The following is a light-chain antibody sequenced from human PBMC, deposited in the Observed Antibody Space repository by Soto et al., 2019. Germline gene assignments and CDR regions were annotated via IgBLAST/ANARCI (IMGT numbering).Light chain of an antibody. J-gene: IGLJ2*01. V-gene: IGLV2-14*03. CDR3: SSYTSSSTVV. CDR1: SSDVGGYNY. Sequence: QSALTQPASVSGSPGQSITISCTGTSSDVGGYNYLSWYQQHPGKAPKLMIYDVSYRSSGVSYRFSGSKSGNTASLTISGLQAEDEADYYCSSYTSSSTVVFGGGTKLTVL. CDR2: DVS.